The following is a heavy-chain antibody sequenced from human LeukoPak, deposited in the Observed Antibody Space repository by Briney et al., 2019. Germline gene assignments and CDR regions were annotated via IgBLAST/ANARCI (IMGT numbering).Heavy chain of an antibody. CDR2: IYTSGST. V-gene: IGHV4-4*07. D-gene: IGHD4-17*01. CDR3: TRDTGTTGEVKFDP. CDR1: GNSFGDYY. J-gene: IGHJ5*02. Sequence: SETLSLTCTVSGNSFGDYYWSWIRQPAGKGLEWIGRIYTSGSTTYSPSLKSRITMSVDTSKSQFSLNLMSVTAADTAVYYCTRDTGTTGEVKFDPWGQGTLVSVSS.